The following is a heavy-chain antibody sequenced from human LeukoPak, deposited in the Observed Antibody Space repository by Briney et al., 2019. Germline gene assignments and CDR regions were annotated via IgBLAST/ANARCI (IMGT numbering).Heavy chain of an antibody. CDR2: ISSSSSYI. Sequence: GGSMRLSCVVSEFTFSTYSMNWVRQAPGKGLEWVSSISSSSSYIYYADSVKGRFTISRDNAKNSLYLQMNSLRAEDTAVYYCAAYSGSYPEYFQYWGQGILVTVSS. CDR1: EFTFSTYS. D-gene: IGHD1-26*01. J-gene: IGHJ1*01. CDR3: AAYSGSYPEYFQY. V-gene: IGHV3-21*01.